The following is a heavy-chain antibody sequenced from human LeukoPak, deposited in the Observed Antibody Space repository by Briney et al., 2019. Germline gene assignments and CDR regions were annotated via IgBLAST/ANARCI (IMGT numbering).Heavy chain of an antibody. V-gene: IGHV3-9*01. CDR2: ISWNSGNI. Sequence: GGSLRLSCAASGFTFDDYAMHWVRQAPGKGLEWVSGISWNSGNIGYADSVKGRFTISRDNAKNSLYLQMNSLRAEDTAVYYCASTIRYFDWPTPYYFDYWGQGTLVTVSS. D-gene: IGHD3-9*01. CDR1: GFTFDDYA. CDR3: ASTIRYFDWPTPYYFDY. J-gene: IGHJ4*02.